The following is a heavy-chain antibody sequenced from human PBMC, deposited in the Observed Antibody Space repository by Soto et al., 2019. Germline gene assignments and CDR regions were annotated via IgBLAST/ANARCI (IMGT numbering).Heavy chain of an antibody. CDR1: GYTFSDYG. Sequence: AASVKVSCKTSGYTFSDYGLAWLRQTPGQRPEWMGWVSTYNTNTNYAQKFQGRVTMTTDTSTTTTSMELRSLRSDDTAVYYCARELNTDSSAYYSFAYWGQGTLVTVSS. D-gene: IGHD3-22*01. CDR3: ARELNTDSSAYYSFAY. CDR2: VSTYNTNT. J-gene: IGHJ4*02. V-gene: IGHV1-18*01.